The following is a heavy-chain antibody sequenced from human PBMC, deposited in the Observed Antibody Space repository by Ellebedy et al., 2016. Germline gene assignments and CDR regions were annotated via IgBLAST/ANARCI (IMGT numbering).Heavy chain of an antibody. Sequence: GGSLRLXCAASGFTFSRYGMHWVRQAPGMGLEWVAIISYGGSRTYYADSVKGRFTVSRDDSKNTVHLQMNSLRPEDTAVYYCAKAPPFDGSGHDNNYYFHYWGQGTLVTVSS. CDR2: ISYGGSRT. V-gene: IGHV3-30*18. CDR3: AKAPPFDGSGHDNNYYFHY. CDR1: GFTFSRYG. D-gene: IGHD5-12*01. J-gene: IGHJ4*02.